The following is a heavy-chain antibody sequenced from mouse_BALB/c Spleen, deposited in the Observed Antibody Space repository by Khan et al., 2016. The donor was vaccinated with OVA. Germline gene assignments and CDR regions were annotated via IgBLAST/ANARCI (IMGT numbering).Heavy chain of an antibody. CDR1: GYSITSGYG. CDR3: ARTARIKY. J-gene: IGHJ2*01. CDR2: ISYSGST. Sequence: EVQLQESGPGLVKPSQSLSLTCTVTGYSITSGYGWNWIRQFPGNKLEWMGYISYSGSTNYNPSLNSRISITRDTSKNQFFLQLNSVTTEDTAKYYCARTARIKYWGQGTTLTGSS. V-gene: IGHV3-2*02. D-gene: IGHD1-2*01.